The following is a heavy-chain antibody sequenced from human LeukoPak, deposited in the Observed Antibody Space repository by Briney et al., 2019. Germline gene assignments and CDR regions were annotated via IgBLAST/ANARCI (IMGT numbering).Heavy chain of an antibody. CDR1: GGSFSGYY. CDR2: INHSGST. Sequence: PSETLSLTCAVYGGSFSGYYWSWIRQPPGKGLEWIGEINHSGSTNYNPSLKSRVTISVDTSKNQFSLKLSSVTAADTAVYYCARHSEEWLPKIDYWGQGTLVTVSS. CDR3: ARHSEEWLPKIDY. J-gene: IGHJ4*02. V-gene: IGHV4-34*01. D-gene: IGHD6-19*01.